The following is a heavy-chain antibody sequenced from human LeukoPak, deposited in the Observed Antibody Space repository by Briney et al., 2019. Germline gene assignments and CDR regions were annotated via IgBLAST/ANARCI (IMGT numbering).Heavy chain of an antibody. CDR2: IYTSGST. D-gene: IGHD2-15*01. Sequence: PSETLSLTCTVSGGSISSYYWSWIRQPAGKGLEWIGRIYTSGSTNYNPSLKSRVTMSVDTSKNQFSLRLNSVTAADTAFYYCARVGYLRSGIYLPKFDIWGQGTLVTVSS. V-gene: IGHV4-4*07. CDR3: ARVGYLRSGIYLPKFDI. CDR1: GGSISSYY. J-gene: IGHJ3*02.